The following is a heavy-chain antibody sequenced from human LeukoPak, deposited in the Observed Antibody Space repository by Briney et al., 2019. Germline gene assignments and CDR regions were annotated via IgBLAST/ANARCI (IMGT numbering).Heavy chain of an antibody. CDR1: GFTYSSYG. V-gene: IGHV3-33*01. Sequence: GGPLRLSCAASGFTYSSYGIHWVRQAPGKGLEWVAVIWYDGTNKYYVDSVKGRFTISRDNSKNTLYLQMNSLRAEDTAVYYCARFYYDYYYYGMDVWGQGTTVTVSS. CDR2: IWYDGTNK. D-gene: IGHD3-16*01. J-gene: IGHJ6*02. CDR3: ARFYYDYYYYGMDV.